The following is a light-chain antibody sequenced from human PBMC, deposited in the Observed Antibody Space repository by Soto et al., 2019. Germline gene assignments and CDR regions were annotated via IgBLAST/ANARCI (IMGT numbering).Light chain of an antibody. CDR3: TSYTSISTVV. Sequence: QSVLTQPASESGSPGQSIAISCTGTSNDVGGYNYVSWYQQHPGKAPKLLIYDVSSRPSGVSSRFSGSKSGNTASLTISGLQTEDEADYYCTSYTSISTVVFGGGTKLTVL. CDR1: SNDVGGYNY. V-gene: IGLV2-14*03. J-gene: IGLJ3*02. CDR2: DVS.